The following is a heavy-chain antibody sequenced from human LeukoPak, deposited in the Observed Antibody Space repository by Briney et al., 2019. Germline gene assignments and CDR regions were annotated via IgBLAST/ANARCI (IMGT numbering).Heavy chain of an antibody. CDR2: INWDDDK. Sequence: SGPALVKPTQTLTLTCTFSGFLLSTSGMCVSWIRQPPGKALEWLARINWDDDKYYSTSLRTRLTISKDTSKNQVVLTMTNMDPVDTATYYCARIRPAAGDTGFDPWGQGTLVTVSS. CDR3: ARIRPAAGDTGFDP. J-gene: IGHJ5*02. CDR1: GFLLSTSGMC. V-gene: IGHV2-70*11. D-gene: IGHD6-13*01.